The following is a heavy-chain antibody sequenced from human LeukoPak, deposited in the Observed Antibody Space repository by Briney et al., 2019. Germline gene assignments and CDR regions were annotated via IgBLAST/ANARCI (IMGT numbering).Heavy chain of an antibody. J-gene: IGHJ4*02. CDR3: ARVIRGDFDY. CDR1: GFTFSSYW. Sequence: GGSLRLSCAASGFTFSSYWMHWVRQAPGKGLVWVSCINSDGSSTSYADSVKGRFTIPRDNAKNTLYLQMNSLRAEDTAVYYCARVIRGDFDYWGQGTLVTVSS. V-gene: IGHV3-74*01. D-gene: IGHD3-10*01. CDR2: INSDGSST.